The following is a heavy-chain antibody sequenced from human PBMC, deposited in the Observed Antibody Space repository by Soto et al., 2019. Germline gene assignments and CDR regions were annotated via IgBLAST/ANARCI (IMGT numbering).Heavy chain of an antibody. J-gene: IGHJ6*04. Sequence: AGSPRLASAASGYRFRTSWLPWARQATGKGLEWVSRINNDGSSTDYADSVKGRFTISRDNAKDTLYLQMNSLRAEDTATYYCAMGTMDVWGTGTTVTVSS. V-gene: IGHV3-74*01. CDR3: AMGTMDV. CDR1: GYRFRTSW. CDR2: INNDGSST. D-gene: IGHD7-27*01.